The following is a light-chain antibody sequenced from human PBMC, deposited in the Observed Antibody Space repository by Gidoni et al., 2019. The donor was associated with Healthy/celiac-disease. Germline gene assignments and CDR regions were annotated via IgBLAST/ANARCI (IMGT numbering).Light chain of an antibody. CDR2: GAS. J-gene: IGKJ2*01. CDR3: QQYGSSLYT. V-gene: IGKV3-20*01. CDR1: QIVSSSY. Sequence: DIVLTQSPGTLSLSPGERATLSCRASQIVSSSYLAWYQQKPGQAPRLLIYGASSRATGIPDRFSGSGSGTDFTLTISRLEPEDFAVYYCQQYGSSLYTFGQGTKLEIK.